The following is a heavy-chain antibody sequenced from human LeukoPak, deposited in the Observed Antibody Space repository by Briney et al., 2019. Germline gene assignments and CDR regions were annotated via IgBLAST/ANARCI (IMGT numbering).Heavy chain of an antibody. Sequence: SETLSLTCTVSTDSFSSSYWSWIRQPPGKGLEWIGYIYYSGSTNYNPSLKSRVTISVDTSKNQFSLRLSSVTAADTAVYYCARDSLAATGTFDYWGQGTLVTVSS. D-gene: IGHD6-13*01. CDR1: TDSFSSSY. V-gene: IGHV4-59*01. CDR2: IYYSGST. CDR3: ARDSLAATGTFDY. J-gene: IGHJ4*02.